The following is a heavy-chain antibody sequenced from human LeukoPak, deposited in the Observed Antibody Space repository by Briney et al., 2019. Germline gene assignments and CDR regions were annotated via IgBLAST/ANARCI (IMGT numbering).Heavy chain of an antibody. CDR2: ISTSSSYI. CDR3: ARQAVARPFDL. CDR1: GFTFSSYS. Sequence: GGSLRLSCAASGFTFSSYSMNWVRQAPGKGLEWVSSISTSSSYIYYADSVKGRFTISRDNAMNSLYLQMNSLRAEDTAVYYCARQAVARPFDLWGQGTMVAVSS. J-gene: IGHJ3*01. V-gene: IGHV3-21*01.